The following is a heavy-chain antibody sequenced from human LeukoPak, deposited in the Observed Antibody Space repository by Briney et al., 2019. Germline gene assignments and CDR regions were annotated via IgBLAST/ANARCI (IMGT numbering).Heavy chain of an antibody. J-gene: IGHJ4*02. V-gene: IGHV1-69*13. Sequence: SVKVSCKASGGTFSSYAISWVRQAPGQGLEWMGGIIPIFGTANYAQKFQGRVTITADESTSTAYMELSSLRSEDTAVYYCARDLRSHYYDSSGYYGPLSMDWGQGTLVTVSS. CDR3: ARDLRSHYYDSSGYYGPLSMD. D-gene: IGHD3-22*01. CDR2: IIPIFGTA. CDR1: GGTFSSYA.